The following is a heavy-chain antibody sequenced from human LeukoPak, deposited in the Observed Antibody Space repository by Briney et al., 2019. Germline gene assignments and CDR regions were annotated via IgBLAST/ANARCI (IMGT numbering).Heavy chain of an antibody. CDR2: INHSGST. CDR1: GGSFSGYY. J-gene: IGHJ5*02. Sequence: SETLSLTCTVYGGSFSGYYWSWIRQPPGKGLEWIGEINHSGSTNYNPSLKSRVTISVDTSKNQFSLKLSSVTAADTAVYYCARVGARGYSYGRWFDPWGQGTLVTVSS. V-gene: IGHV4-34*01. D-gene: IGHD5-18*01. CDR3: ARVGARGYSYGRWFDP.